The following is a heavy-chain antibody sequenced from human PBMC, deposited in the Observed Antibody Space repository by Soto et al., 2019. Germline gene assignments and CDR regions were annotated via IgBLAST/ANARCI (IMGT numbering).Heavy chain of an antibody. J-gene: IGHJ4*02. V-gene: IGHV4-59*01. CDR1: GGSISSYY. CDR3: ARHNYGSGSTYFDY. CDR2: IYYSGST. Sequence: SETLSLTCTVSGGSISSYYWSWIRQPPGKGLEWIGYIYYSGSTNYNPSLKSRVTISVDTSKNQFSLKLSSVTAADTAVYYCARHNYGSGSTYFDYWGQGTLVTVSS. D-gene: IGHD3-10*01.